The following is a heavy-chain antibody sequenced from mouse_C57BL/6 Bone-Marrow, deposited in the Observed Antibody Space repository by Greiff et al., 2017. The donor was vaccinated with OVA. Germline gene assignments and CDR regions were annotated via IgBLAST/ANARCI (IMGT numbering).Heavy chain of an antibody. J-gene: IGHJ2*01. V-gene: IGHV1-55*01. CDR1: GYTFTSYW. CDR2: IYPGRGST. CDR3: AIIYYYGSSYEDFDY. Sequence: VQLQQPGAELVKPGASVTMSCKASGYTFTSYWITWVKQRPGQGLEWIGDIYPGRGSTNYNEKFKSKATLTVDTSSSTAYMQLSSLTSEDSAVYYCAIIYYYGSSYEDFDYWGQGTTLTVSS. D-gene: IGHD1-1*01.